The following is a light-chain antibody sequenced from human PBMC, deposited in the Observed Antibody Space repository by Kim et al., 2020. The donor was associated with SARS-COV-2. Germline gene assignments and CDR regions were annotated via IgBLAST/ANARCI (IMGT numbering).Light chain of an antibody. J-gene: IGKJ2*02. Sequence: SASVGDRVTITCRASQSISTYLDWYQQRPGKAPKLLIYDASDLESGVPSRFSGSGSGTEFTLTISSLQPEDFATYYCQQSYTNPGTFGQGTKLEI. V-gene: IGKV1-39*01. CDR1: QSISTY. CDR2: DAS. CDR3: QQSYTNPGT.